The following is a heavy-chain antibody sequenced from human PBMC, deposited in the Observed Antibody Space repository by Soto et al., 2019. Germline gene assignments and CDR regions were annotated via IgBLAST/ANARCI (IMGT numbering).Heavy chain of an antibody. CDR3: ARDKITGLFDY. J-gene: IGHJ4*02. Sequence: QVQLQQWGAGLLKPSETLSLTCAVYGGSFSGYYWTWIRQPPGTGLEWIGEINHSGSTNYNPSLKSRVTLSGDTSKNQFSRKLTSVTAADTAVYYCARDKITGLFDYWGQRTLVTVSS. CDR2: INHSGST. D-gene: IGHD2-8*02. CDR1: GGSFSGYY. V-gene: IGHV4-34*01.